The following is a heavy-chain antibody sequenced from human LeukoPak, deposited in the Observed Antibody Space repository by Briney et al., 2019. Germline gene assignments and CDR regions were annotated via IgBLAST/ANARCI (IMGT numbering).Heavy chain of an antibody. V-gene: IGHV4-38-2*02. J-gene: IGHJ4*02. CDR1: GYSISTSYY. CDR3: ARDRAKGAYFDY. Sequence: SETLSLTCTVSGYSISTSYYWDWIRQPPGKGLEWIGTFYHGGSTYYNPSLKSRVTISVDTSKNQFSLKLSSVTAADTAVYYCARDRAKGAYFDYWGQGTLVTVSS. CDR2: FYHGGST.